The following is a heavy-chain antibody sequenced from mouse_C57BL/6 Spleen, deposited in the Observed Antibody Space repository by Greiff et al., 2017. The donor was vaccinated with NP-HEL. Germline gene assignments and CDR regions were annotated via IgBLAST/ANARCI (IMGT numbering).Heavy chain of an antibody. V-gene: IGHV1-9*01. D-gene: IGHD1-1*01. CDR1: GYTFTGYW. J-gene: IGHJ4*01. Sequence: VQLQQSGAELMKPGASVKLSCKATGYTFTGYWIEWVKQRPGHGLEWIGEILPGSGGTNYNEKFKGKATFTAETSSNTAYMQLRSLTTEDSAIDYWSIHYGSSCEAMDYWGQGTTVTVSS. CDR2: ILPGSGGT. CDR3: SIHYGSSCEAMDY.